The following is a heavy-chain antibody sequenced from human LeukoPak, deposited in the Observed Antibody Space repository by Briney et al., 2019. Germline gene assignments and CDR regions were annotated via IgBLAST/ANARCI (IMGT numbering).Heavy chain of an antibody. CDR1: GYTFTSYG. CDR3: ARDHRVHCSGGSCYSGGFDP. V-gene: IGHV1-18*01. Sequence: ASVKVSCKASGYTFTSYGISWVRQAPGQGLEWMGRISAYNGNTNYAQKLQGRVTMTTDTSTSTAYMELRSLRSDDTAVYYCARDHRVHCSGGSCYSGGFDPWGQGTLVTVSS. D-gene: IGHD2-15*01. J-gene: IGHJ5*02. CDR2: ISAYNGNT.